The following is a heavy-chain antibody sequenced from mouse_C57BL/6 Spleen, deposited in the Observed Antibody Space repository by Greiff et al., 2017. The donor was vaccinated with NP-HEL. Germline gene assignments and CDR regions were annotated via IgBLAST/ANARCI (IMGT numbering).Heavy chain of an antibody. V-gene: IGHV5-16*01. Sequence: EVQLQESEGGLVQPGSSMKLSCTASGFTFSDYYMAWVRQVPEKGLEWVANINYDGSSTYYLDSLKSRFIISRDNAKNILYLQMSSLKSEDTATYYCARLIRWYFDVWGTGTTVTVSS. CDR2: INYDGSST. CDR3: ARLIRWYFDV. CDR1: GFTFSDYY. J-gene: IGHJ1*03.